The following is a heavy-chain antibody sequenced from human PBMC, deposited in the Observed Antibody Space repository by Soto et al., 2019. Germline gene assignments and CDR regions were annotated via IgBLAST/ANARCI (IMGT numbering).Heavy chain of an antibody. D-gene: IGHD3-22*01. CDR2: IYSTVST. J-gene: IGHJ3*02. V-gene: IGHV4-39*01. CDR3: ARLPYYDTPPVTFDI. CDR1: SGSISSSLYY. Sequence: SVSSGSISSSLYYWGWIRQPPGKGLEWIGTIYSTVSTHYNPSLKSRVTISVDTSKNQFSLKLNSVTAADTAVYYCARLPYYDTPPVTFDIWGQGATVTVSS.